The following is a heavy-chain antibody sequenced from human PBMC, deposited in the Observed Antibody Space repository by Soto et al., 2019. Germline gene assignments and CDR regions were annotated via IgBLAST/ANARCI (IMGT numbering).Heavy chain of an antibody. J-gene: IGHJ4*02. V-gene: IGHV3-23*01. CDR3: AKSVSPSGGARDY. D-gene: IGHD2-15*01. CDR2: ISGNGVSI. Sequence: EVQLLESGGGLVQPGGSLRLYCAASGFSFSSYAMGWVRQAPGKGLEWVSGISGNGVSIYYVDSVKGRFTISRDNSKNTLFLQMNSLRAEDTAVYYCAKSVSPSGGARDYWGQGTLVTVSS. CDR1: GFSFSSYA.